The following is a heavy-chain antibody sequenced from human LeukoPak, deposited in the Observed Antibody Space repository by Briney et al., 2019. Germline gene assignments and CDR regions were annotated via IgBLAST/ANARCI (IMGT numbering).Heavy chain of an antibody. D-gene: IGHD3-3*01. V-gene: IGHV3-23*01. CDR3: AKDQNVLRFFLFDY. CDR1: GFTFSSYA. CDR2: ISGSGGNT. Sequence: PGGSLRLSCAASGFTFSSYAMSWVRQAPGKGLEWVSAISGSGGNTYYADSVKGRFTISRDNSKNTLYLQMNSLRAEDTAVYYCAKDQNVLRFFLFDYWGQGTLVTVSS. J-gene: IGHJ4*02.